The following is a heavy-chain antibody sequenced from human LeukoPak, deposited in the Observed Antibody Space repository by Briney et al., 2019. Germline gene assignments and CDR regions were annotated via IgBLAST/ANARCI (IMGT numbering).Heavy chain of an antibody. V-gene: IGHV4-4*07. J-gene: IGHJ4*02. D-gene: IGHD5-24*01. CDR3: ARGRRDGYNLRNFDY. CDR2: IYTSGNT. CDR1: GGSISSYY. Sequence: SETLSLTCTVSGGSISSYYWSWIRQPAGKGLEWIGRIYTSGNTNYNPSLKSRVTMSVDTSKNQFSLNLRSVTAADTAVYYCARGRRDGYNLRNFDYWGQGTLVTVSS.